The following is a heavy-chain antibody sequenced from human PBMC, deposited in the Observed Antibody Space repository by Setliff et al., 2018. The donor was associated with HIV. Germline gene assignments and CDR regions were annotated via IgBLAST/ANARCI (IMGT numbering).Heavy chain of an antibody. D-gene: IGHD3-9*01. Sequence: PSETLSLTCAVYGGSFSGYYWRWIRQPPGNGLEWTGEINHSGSTNYNPSLKSRVTISVDTSKNQLSLKLSSVTAADTGVYYCARGDYDILAGYYTRLPDYWGQGTLVTGSS. J-gene: IGHJ4*02. CDR3: ARGDYDILAGYYTRLPDY. CDR1: GGSFSGYY. V-gene: IGHV4-34*01. CDR2: INHSGST.